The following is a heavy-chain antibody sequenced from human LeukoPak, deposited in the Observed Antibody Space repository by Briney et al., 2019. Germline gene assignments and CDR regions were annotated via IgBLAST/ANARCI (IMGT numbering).Heavy chain of an antibody. V-gene: IGHV1-2*04. CDR1: GYTFTGYY. J-gene: IGHJ6*02. CDR2: INPNSGGT. Sequence: ASVKVSCKASGYTFTGYYMHWVRQAPGQGLEWMGWINPNSGGTNYAQKFQGWVTMTRDTSISTAYMELSRLRSDDTAVYYCARAYCSGGSCYDISYGMDVWGQGTTVTVSS. CDR3: ARAYCSGGSCYDISYGMDV. D-gene: IGHD2-15*01.